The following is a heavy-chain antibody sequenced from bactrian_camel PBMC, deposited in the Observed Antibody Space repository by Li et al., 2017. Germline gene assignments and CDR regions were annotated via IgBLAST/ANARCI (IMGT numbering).Heavy chain of an antibody. CDR2: MYAGNSTP. J-gene: IGHJ4*01. Sequence: HVQLVESGGGSVQTGGSLRLSCTVSGDTRSRACLAWFRQAPGKEREAVACMYAGNSTPYYAGSVKGRFTISQRNAGTTLSLQMNSLKSEDTAMYYCAIDFSAPRTCRFDTWGQGTQVTVS. V-gene: IGHV3S1*01. CDR1: GDTRSRAC. CDR3: AIDFSAPRTCRFDT.